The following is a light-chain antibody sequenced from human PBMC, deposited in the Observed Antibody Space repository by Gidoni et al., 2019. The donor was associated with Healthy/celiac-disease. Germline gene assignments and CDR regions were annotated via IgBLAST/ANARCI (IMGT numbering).Light chain of an antibody. CDR2: EVS. Sequence: QSALTQPPSASGSPGQAVTISCTGTSSYVGGYNYVSWYQQHPVKAPKLMIYEVSKRPSGVPDRFFGSKSGNTASLTVSGLQAEDEADYYCSSYAGSNNLVFGGGTKLTVL. CDR3: SSYAGSNNLV. CDR1: SSYVGGYNY. J-gene: IGLJ2*01. V-gene: IGLV2-8*01.